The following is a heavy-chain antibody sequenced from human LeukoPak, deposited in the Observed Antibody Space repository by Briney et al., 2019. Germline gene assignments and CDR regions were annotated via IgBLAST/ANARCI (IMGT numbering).Heavy chain of an antibody. J-gene: IGHJ4*02. D-gene: IGHD2-8*02. CDR1: GFTFSSYW. V-gene: IGHV3-7*01. CDR3: ARGRTEPAVFDY. Sequence: GGSLRLSCAVSGFTFSSYWMSWVRQAPGKGLEWVANIKQDGSEKYYVDSVKGRFTISRDNAKNSLYLQMNSLRAEDTAVYYCARGRTEPAVFDYWGQGTLVTVSS. CDR2: IKQDGSEK.